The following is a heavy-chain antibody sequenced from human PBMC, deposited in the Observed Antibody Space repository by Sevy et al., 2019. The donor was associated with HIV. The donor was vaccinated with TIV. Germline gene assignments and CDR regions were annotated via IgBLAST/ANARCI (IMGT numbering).Heavy chain of an antibody. Sequence: GGSLRLSCAASGFTFSSYWMHWVRPAPVKGLVWVSRIKSDGSSTGYADSVKGRFTISRDNAKNTLYLQMNSLRAEDTGVYYCARGGSSWAYWGQGTLVTVSS. V-gene: IGHV3-74*01. D-gene: IGHD6-13*01. CDR3: ARGGSSWAY. J-gene: IGHJ4*02. CDR1: GFTFSSYW. CDR2: IKSDGSST.